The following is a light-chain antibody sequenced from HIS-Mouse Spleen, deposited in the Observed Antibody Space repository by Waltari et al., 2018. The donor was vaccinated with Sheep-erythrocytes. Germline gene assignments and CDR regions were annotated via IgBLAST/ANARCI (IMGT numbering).Light chain of an antibody. CDR3: QSYDSSLSGYV. V-gene: IGLV1-40*01. Sequence: QSVLTQPPSVSGAPGQMVTIPCTGSSSNIGAGYDVPWYQQLPGTAPKLLIYGNSNRPSGVPDRFSGSKSGTSASLAITGLQAEDEADYYCQSYDSSLSGYVFGTGTKVTVL. CDR2: GNS. CDR1: SSNIGAGYD. J-gene: IGLJ1*01.